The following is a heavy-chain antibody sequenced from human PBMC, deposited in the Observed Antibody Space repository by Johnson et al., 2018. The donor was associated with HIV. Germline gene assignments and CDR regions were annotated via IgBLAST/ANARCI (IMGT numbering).Heavy chain of an antibody. V-gene: IGHV3-23*04. CDR2: ISGSGGST. J-gene: IGHJ3*02. D-gene: IGHD5-24*01. Sequence: VRLVESGGGLVQPGGSLRLSCAASGFTFSSYAMSWVRQAPGKGLEWVSAISGSGGSTYYADSVKGRFPISRDNSKNTLYLQMNSLRAGDTAVYYCARAIGDGYPGMKAFDIWGQGTMVTVSS. CDR1: GFTFSSYA. CDR3: ARAIGDGYPGMKAFDI.